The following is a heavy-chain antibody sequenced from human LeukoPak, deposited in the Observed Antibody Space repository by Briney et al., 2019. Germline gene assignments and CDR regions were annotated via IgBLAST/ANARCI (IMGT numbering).Heavy chain of an antibody. V-gene: IGHV5-51*01. Sequence: GASLKISCKGSGYRFTSYWIGGGRQMPGKGLEGMGIIYPGDSDTRYSPSFQGQVTISADKSISTAYLQWSSLTASDTAMYYCARAAVYYGSGRYDPFDISGQGTMVTVSS. CDR1: GYRFTSYW. CDR3: ARAAVYYGSGRYDPFDI. CDR2: IYPGDSDT. D-gene: IGHD3-10*01. J-gene: IGHJ3*02.